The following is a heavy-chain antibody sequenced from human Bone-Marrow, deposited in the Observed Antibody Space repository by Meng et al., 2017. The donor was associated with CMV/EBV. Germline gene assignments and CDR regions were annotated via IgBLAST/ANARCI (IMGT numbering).Heavy chain of an antibody. CDR3: ARAARGGATSAQYFQD. V-gene: IGHV3-11*01. J-gene: IGHJ1*01. D-gene: IGHD1-26*01. CDR2: ISSNDTTI. Sequence: GESLKISCAASGFIFSDYYMSWIRQAPGKGLEWVSYISSNDTTIYYADSVKGRFTISRDNAKNSLSLQMNSLRAEDTAVYYCARAARGGATSAQYFQDWGQGTLVTVSS. CDR1: GFIFSDYY.